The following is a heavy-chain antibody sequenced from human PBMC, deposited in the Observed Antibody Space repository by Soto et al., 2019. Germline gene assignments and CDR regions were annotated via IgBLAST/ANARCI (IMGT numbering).Heavy chain of an antibody. V-gene: IGHV4-38-2*01. D-gene: IGHD3-22*01. CDR3: ARGGSGYYYYDSSGYTNLAATSGRYNCFHP. Sequence: TETLSLTCAFSVYSISSGYYWGWIRQPPGKGLEWIGSIYHSGSTYYNPSLKSRVTISVDTSKNQFSLKLSSVTAADTAVYYCARGGSGYYYYDSSGYTNLAATSGRYNCFHPLGQGILV. CDR1: VYSISSGYY. CDR2: IYHSGST. J-gene: IGHJ5*02.